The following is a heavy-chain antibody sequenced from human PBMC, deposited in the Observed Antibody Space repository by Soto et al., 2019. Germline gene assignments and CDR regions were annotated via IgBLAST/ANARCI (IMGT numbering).Heavy chain of an antibody. V-gene: IGHV1-8*01. J-gene: IGHJ4*02. D-gene: IGHD3-10*01. CDR1: GYTFSNYD. CDR2: VNPNNGDT. CDR3: AKVSRKGSAIDFDY. Sequence: QVQLVQSGAELKKPGASVKVSCKASGYTFSNYDMNWVRQATGQGPEWIGWVNPNNGDTVYARKFQGRVPLTTDISTTTAYMELTSLRSEDTAIYYCAKVSRKGSAIDFDYWGQGTLITVSS.